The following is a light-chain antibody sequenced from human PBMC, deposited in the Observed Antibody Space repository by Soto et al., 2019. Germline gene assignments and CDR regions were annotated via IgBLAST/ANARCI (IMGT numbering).Light chain of an antibody. CDR2: DAS. J-gene: IGKJ4*01. CDR1: QRVRSNY. CDR3: QQYGSTPLT. V-gene: IGKV3-20*01. Sequence: EIVLTQSPDTLSLSPGERATLSCRASQRVRSNYLAWYQQKPGQAPRFLIYDASSRATGIPDRFSGSGSGTDLTLTISTLEPEDFAVYSCQQYGSTPLTFGGGTKVEIK.